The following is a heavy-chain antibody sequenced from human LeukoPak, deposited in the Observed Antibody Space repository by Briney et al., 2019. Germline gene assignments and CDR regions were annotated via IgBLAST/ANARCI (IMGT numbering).Heavy chain of an antibody. Sequence: SETLSLTCTVSGDYISSDSYYWSWIRQPAGKGLEWIGRIYGSGSPNYNPSFRSRVTISVDTSKNQFSLKLSSVTAADTAVYYCAREGGSPKVWFDPWGQGTLVTVSS. J-gene: IGHJ5*02. V-gene: IGHV4-61*02. CDR1: GDYISSDSYY. CDR3: AREGGSPKVWFDP. CDR2: IYGSGSP. D-gene: IGHD1-26*01.